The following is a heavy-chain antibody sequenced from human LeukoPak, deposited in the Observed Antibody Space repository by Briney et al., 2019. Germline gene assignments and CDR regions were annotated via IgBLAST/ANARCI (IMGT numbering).Heavy chain of an antibody. Sequence: SSETLSLTCTVSGGSISSGSYYWSWIRQPAGKGLEWIGRIYTSGSTNYNPSLKSRVTISVDTSKNQLSLKLSSVTAADTAVYYCAGPYDSSGYYYNDAFDMWGQGTMVPVSS. V-gene: IGHV4-61*02. CDR3: AGPYDSSGYYYNDAFDM. D-gene: IGHD3-22*01. CDR2: IYTSGST. CDR1: GGSISSGSYY. J-gene: IGHJ3*02.